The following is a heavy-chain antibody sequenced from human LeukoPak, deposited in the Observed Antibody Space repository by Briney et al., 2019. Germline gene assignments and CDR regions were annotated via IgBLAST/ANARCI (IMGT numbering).Heavy chain of an antibody. D-gene: IGHD2-15*01. V-gene: IGHV3-7*03. CDR2: IKQDGSVK. J-gene: IGHJ5*02. CDR3: ARVGEYCSGVSCSSGWFDP. Sequence: PGRSLRLSCAASRFTFSNYAMHWVRQAPGKGLEWVANIKQDGSVKYYVDSVKGRFTISRDNAKNSLYLQMNSLRVEDTAIYYCARVGEYCSGVSCSSGWFDPWGQGTLVTVSS. CDR1: RFTFSNYA.